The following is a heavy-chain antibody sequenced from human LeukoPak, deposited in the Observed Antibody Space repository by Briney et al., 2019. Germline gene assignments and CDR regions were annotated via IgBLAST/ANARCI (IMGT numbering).Heavy chain of an antibody. V-gene: IGHV4-59*01. CDR2: IYYSGIT. J-gene: IGHJ4*02. D-gene: IGHD2-2*01. CDR1: GGSISSYY. Sequence: SETLSLTCTVSGGSISSYYWSWIRQPPGKGLEWMGYIYYSGITNYNPSLKSRVTISVDASKNQFSLKLSSLTAADTAVYYCARDKYCSSTSCSPLFDYWGQGTLVTVSS. CDR3: ARDKYCSSTSCSPLFDY.